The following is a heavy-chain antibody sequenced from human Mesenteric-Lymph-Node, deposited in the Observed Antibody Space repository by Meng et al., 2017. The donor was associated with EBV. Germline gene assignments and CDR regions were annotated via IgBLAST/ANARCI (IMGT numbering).Heavy chain of an antibody. CDR1: GGSISSSSYY. J-gene: IGHJ4*02. V-gene: IGHV4-39*01. CDR2: YYNSGST. Sequence: QPQLQESGQRLVKPSETLSLTCTVSGGSISSSSYYWGWIRQPPGKGLEWIGTYYNSGSTHYNPSLKSRVTISVDTSNNQFSLRLISVTAADTAAYYCARQGPSGRTFDYWGQGTLVTVSS. D-gene: IGHD1-26*01. CDR3: ARQGPSGRTFDY.